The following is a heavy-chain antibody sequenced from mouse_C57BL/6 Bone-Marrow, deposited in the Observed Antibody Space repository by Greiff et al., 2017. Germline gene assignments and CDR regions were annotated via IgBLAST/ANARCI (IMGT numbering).Heavy chain of an antibody. D-gene: IGHD2-3*01. CDR3: TRMLDGYGYFDV. CDR2: IWWDDDK. CDR1: GFSLSTYGMG. V-gene: IGHV8-8*01. J-gene: IGHJ1*03. Sequence: LKESGPGILQPSQTLSLTCSFSGFSLSTYGMGVGWIRQPSGKGLEWLAHIWWDDDKYYNPALKSRLTISKDPSTNQVFLKIANVDTADTATYYCTRMLDGYGYFDVWGTGTTVTVSS.